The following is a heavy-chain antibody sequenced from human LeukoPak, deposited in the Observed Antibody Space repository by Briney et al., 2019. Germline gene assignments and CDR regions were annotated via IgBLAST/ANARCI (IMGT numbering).Heavy chain of an antibody. CDR3: ANSPRLWFGEDGSNYYYYGMDV. CDR2: IYYSGST. D-gene: IGHD3-10*01. CDR1: GGSISSGDYY. V-gene: IGHV4-30-4*01. J-gene: IGHJ6*02. Sequence: SETLSLTCTVSGGSISSGDYYWSWIRQPPGKGLEWIGYIYYSGSTYYNPSLKSRVTISVDTSKNQFSLKLSSVTAADTAVYYCANSPRLWFGEDGSNYYYYGMDVWGQGTTVTVSS.